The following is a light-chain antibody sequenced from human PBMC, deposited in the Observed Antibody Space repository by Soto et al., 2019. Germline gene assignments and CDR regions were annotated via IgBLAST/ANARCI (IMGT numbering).Light chain of an antibody. Sequence: QSVLTQPPSASGSPGQSVTISCTGTKSDIGVYDFVSWYHHHPGKAPRLIIYEVVQRPSGVPDRFSGSKSGNTASLTVSGLKAADEADYFCKSYAGINTYVVGSGNKLTV. V-gene: IGLV2-8*01. CDR3: KSYAGINTYV. J-gene: IGLJ6*01. CDR2: EVV. CDR1: KSDIGVYDF.